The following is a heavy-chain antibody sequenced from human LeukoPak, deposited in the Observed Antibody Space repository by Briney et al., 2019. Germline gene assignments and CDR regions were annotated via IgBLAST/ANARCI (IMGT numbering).Heavy chain of an antibody. Sequence: GRTLRLSRAVSVFTFSIFATSWVRQAPGKGVEWVLAKTGSGGSTSYTDSVKGRFTNPRDSPKNKLYLHRHRLSAEDSPVYYCPKGGWETFDYWGQGTLVTVSS. CDR3: PKGGWETFDY. CDR1: VFTFSIFA. V-gene: IGHV3-23*01. CDR2: KTGSGGST. J-gene: IGHJ4*02. D-gene: IGHD1-26*01.